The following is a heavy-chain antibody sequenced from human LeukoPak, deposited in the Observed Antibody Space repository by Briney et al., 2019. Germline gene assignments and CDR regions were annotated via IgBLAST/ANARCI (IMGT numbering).Heavy chain of an antibody. CDR3: ARGRLYGVGYFDY. D-gene: IGHD4-17*01. Sequence: KPSETLSLTCAVYGGSFSGYYWSWIRQPPGKGLEWIGEINHSGSTNYNPSLKSRVTISVDTSMNQFSLKLSSVTAADTAVYYCARGRLYGVGYFDYWGQGTLVTVSS. V-gene: IGHV4-34*01. J-gene: IGHJ4*02. CDR2: INHSGST. CDR1: GGSFSGYY.